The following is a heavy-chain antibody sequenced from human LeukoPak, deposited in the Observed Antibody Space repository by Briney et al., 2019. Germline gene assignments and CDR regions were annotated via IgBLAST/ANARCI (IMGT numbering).Heavy chain of an antibody. J-gene: IGHJ3*02. CDR1: GGSISNYY. V-gene: IGHV4-4*07. CDR2: IYTSGST. Sequence: KASETLSLTCTVSGGSISNYYWSWIRQPAGKGLEWIGRIYTSGSTNYNPSLKSRVTMSVDTSKNQFSLKLSSVTAADTAVYYCARGLDTNDWSDAFDIWGQGTMVTVSS. D-gene: IGHD2-21*01. CDR3: ARGLDTNDWSDAFDI.